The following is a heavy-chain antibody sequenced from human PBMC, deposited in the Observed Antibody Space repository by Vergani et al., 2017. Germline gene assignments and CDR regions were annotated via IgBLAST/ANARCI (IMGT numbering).Heavy chain of an antibody. D-gene: IGHD5-12*01. CDR2: ISSGGTT. CDR1: GFTVSGYY. J-gene: IGHJ4*02. V-gene: IGHV3-66*02. Sequence: EVQVVESGGDLVQPGGSLRLSCAASGFTVSGYYISWVRQAPGKGLEWVSLISSGGTTYYADSVKGRFTISRDNFKNTVHLQMNSLKPEDTALYYCAREGYSGYDWAYWGQGTLVVVSS. CDR3: AREGYSGYDWAY.